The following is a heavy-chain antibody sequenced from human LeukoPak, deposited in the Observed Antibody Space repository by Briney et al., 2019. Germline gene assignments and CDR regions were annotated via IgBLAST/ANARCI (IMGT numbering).Heavy chain of an antibody. J-gene: IGHJ6*03. CDR3: AKEGGYYDFWSGYYRYYMDV. CDR1: GFTFSSYG. Sequence: GGTLRLSCAASGFTFSSYGMSWVRQAPGKGLEWVSAISGSGGGTYYADSVKGRFTISRDNSKNTLYLQMNSLRAEDTAVYYCAKEGGYYDFWSGYYRYYMDVWGKGTTVTVSS. V-gene: IGHV3-23*01. CDR2: ISGSGGGT. D-gene: IGHD3-3*01.